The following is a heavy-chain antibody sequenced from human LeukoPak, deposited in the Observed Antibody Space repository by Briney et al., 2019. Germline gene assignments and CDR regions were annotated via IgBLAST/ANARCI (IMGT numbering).Heavy chain of an antibody. CDR1: GFTFSDYY. Sequence: GGSLRLSCAASGFTFSDYYMSWIRQAPGKGLEWVSYISGGGRTIYYADSVKGRFTMSRDNAKNSLYLQMNSLRAEDTAVYYCARPVVAATTPDTFDIWGQGTMVTVSS. J-gene: IGHJ3*02. CDR3: ARPVVAATTPDTFDI. V-gene: IGHV3-11*04. D-gene: IGHD2-15*01. CDR2: ISGGGRTI.